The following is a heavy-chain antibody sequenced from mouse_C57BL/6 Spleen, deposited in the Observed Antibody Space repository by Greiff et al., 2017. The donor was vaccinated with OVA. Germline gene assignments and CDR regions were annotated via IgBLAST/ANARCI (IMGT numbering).Heavy chain of an antibody. J-gene: IGHJ4*01. CDR1: GFTFSDYY. Sequence: EVQVVESEGGLVQPGSSMKLSCTASGFTFSDYYMAWVRQVPEKGLEWVANINYDGSSTYYLDSLQSRFIISRDNAKNMLYLQMSSLKSEDTATYYCAREEEYLGYWGQGTSVTVSS. CDR2: INYDGSST. V-gene: IGHV5-16*01. D-gene: IGHD5-1*01. CDR3: AREEEYLGY.